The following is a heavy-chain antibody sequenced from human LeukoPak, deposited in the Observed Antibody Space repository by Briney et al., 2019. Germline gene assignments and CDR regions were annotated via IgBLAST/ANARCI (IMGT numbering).Heavy chain of an antibody. D-gene: IGHD5-24*01. J-gene: IGHJ4*02. CDR1: GGSFSGYY. CDR2: INHSGST. CDR3: ATGRDPY. Sequence: ESLSLTCAVYGGSFSGYYWTWVRQPPGRGLEWIGEINHSGSTNYNPSLKSRVTISVDTSKSQFSLKLNSVTAADTAMYYCATGRDPYWGQGTLVSVSS. V-gene: IGHV4-34*01.